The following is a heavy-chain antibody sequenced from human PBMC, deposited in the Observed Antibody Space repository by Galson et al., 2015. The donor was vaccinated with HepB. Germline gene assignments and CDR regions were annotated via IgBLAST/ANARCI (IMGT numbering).Heavy chain of an antibody. D-gene: IGHD6-19*01. V-gene: IGHV3-66*02. Sequence: SLRLSCAASGFTVSNNYMSWVRQAPGKGLEWVSVIYSGGSTYYADSVKGRFTISRDSSKNTLYLQMNSLRAEDTAVYYCARDLTVAGPNDYWGQGTLVTVSS. CDR3: ARDLTVAGPNDY. CDR2: IYSGGST. CDR1: GFTVSNNY. J-gene: IGHJ4*02.